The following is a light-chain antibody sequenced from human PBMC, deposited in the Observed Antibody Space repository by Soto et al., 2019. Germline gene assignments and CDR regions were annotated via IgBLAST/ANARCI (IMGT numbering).Light chain of an antibody. J-gene: IGLJ1*01. V-gene: IGLV1-47*01. CDR1: SSSIGSNY. CDR3: AAWDASLSDYV. CDR2: RNN. Sequence: QSVLTQPPSASGTAGQRVTISCSGRSSSIGSNYVYWYQQLPGTAPKLLVYRNNPRPSGVPDRFSGSKSGTSASLAISGLRSEDEAEYYCAAWDASLSDYVFGGGNKVTVL.